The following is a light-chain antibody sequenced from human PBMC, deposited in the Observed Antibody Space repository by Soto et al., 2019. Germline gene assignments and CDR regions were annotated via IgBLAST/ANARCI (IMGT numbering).Light chain of an antibody. Sequence: QLVLTQPPSASGTPGQRVTISCSGSSSNIGRNSVNWYQHLPGTAPKLLIYSYNQRPSGVPDRFSGSRSDTSASLAISGLQSEDEAEYYCTSWDDNLSGHVFGGGTKLTVL. J-gene: IGLJ3*02. V-gene: IGLV1-44*01. CDR1: SSNIGRNS. CDR3: TSWDDNLSGHV. CDR2: SYN.